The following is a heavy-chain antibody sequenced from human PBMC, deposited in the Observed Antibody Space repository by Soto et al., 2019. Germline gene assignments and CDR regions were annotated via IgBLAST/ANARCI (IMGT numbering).Heavy chain of an antibody. Sequence: PGGSLRLSCEGSGFLFHCYIMHWVRQAPGKGLEWVARIFHDGSNKDYVDSVKGRFTIARDNSKRTLYLQMDSLRPEDTAVYYCAREGFGDGLDVWGQGTTVTVSS. J-gene: IGHJ6*02. CDR2: IFHDGSNK. V-gene: IGHV3-30*03. CDR3: AREGFGDGLDV. D-gene: IGHD3-16*01. CDR1: GFLFHCYI.